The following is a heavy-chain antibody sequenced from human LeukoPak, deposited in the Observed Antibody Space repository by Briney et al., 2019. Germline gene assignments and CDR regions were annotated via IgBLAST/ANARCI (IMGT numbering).Heavy chain of an antibody. CDR1: GFTFSNYW. CDR3: ARDLDTYVLLIAYDTFDS. J-gene: IGHJ3*02. D-gene: IGHD2-21*01. Sequence: GGSLGLSCEGSGFTFSNYWMTWVRQAPGKGLEWVANIKPNGIEKHYADSVEGRFTISRDNAKNSLYLQMNSLRAEDTAVYYCARDLDTYVLLIAYDTFDSWGQGTMVTVSS. V-gene: IGHV3-7*01. CDR2: IKPNGIEK.